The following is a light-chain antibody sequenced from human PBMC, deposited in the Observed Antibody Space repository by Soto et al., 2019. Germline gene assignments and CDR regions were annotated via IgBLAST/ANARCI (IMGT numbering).Light chain of an antibody. CDR1: QSVYSN. J-gene: IGKJ3*01. V-gene: IGKV3-15*01. Sequence: EIVMTQSPATLSVSPGERATLSCRASQSVYSNLAWYQQKPGQPPRLLIYGASTRATGIPARFSGSGSGTDFTVTISSLQSEAFAAYYCQQYNNWPYTFRPGTNVDIK. CDR2: GAS. CDR3: QQYNNWPYT.